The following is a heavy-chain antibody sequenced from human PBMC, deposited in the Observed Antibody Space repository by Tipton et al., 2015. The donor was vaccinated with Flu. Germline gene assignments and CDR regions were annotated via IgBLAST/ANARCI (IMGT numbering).Heavy chain of an antibody. J-gene: IGHJ2*01. V-gene: IGHV4-59*03. D-gene: IGHD4-17*01. CDR2: VHYRENT. CDR1: GGSFTNYY. Sequence: TLSLTCTVSGGSFTNYYWSWIRQPPGKGLEWIGFVHYRENTSYNPSLKNRVTISTDASKNQFSLTLTSVTAADTAVYYCGAVTPGHWYFDLWGRGTLVTVSS. CDR3: GAVTPGHWYFDL.